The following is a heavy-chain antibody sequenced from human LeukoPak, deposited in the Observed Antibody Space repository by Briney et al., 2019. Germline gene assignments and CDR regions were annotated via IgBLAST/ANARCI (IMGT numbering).Heavy chain of an antibody. CDR1: GFTFSSYG. D-gene: IGHD6-13*01. J-gene: IGHJ4*02. V-gene: IGHV3-30*02. CDR2: IRYDGSNK. Sequence: GGSLRLSCAASGFTFSSYGMHWVRQAPGKGLEWVAFIRYDGSNKYYADSVKGRFTISRDNSKNTLYLEMNGLRVEDTAVYYCVTDRVAAAGWGQGTLVTVSS. CDR3: VTDRVAAAG.